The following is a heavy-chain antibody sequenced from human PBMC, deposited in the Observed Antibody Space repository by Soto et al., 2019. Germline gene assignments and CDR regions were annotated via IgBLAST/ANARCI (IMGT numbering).Heavy chain of an antibody. V-gene: IGHV1-18*01. CDR1: GYTFTSYG. CDR3: AREGNWGFALLPYYFDY. CDR2: ISAYNGNT. Sequence: ASVKVSCKASGYTFTSYGISWVRQAPGQGLEWMGWISAYNGNTNYAQKLQGRVTMTTDTSTSTAYMELRSLISDDTAVYYCAREGNWGFALLPYYFDYWGQGTLVTVSS. J-gene: IGHJ4*02. D-gene: IGHD7-27*01.